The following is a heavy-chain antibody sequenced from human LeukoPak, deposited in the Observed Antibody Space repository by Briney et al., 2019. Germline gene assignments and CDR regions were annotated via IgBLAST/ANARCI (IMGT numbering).Heavy chain of an antibody. CDR1: GYSISSGYY. Sequence: SETLSLTCTVSGYSISSGYYWGWIRQPPGKGLEWIGSIYHSGSTYYNPSLKSRVTISVDTSKNQFSLKLSSVTAADTAVYYCARLDYDSSGHHAFDIWGQGTMVTVSS. CDR2: IYHSGST. J-gene: IGHJ3*02. D-gene: IGHD3-22*01. CDR3: ARLDYDSSGHHAFDI. V-gene: IGHV4-38-2*02.